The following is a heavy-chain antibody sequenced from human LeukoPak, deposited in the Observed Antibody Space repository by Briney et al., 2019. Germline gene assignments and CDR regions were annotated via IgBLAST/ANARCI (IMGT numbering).Heavy chain of an antibody. D-gene: IGHD5-24*01. CDR3: AKNWMACPLWFVP. CDR2: ISGSGGST. Sequence: GGSLRLSCAASGFTFSSYAMSWVRQAPGKGLEWVSAISGSGGSTYYADSVKGRFTISRDNSKNTLYLQMNRLRAEDTDVYYCAKNWMACPLWFVPWGQGTLVTVSS. V-gene: IGHV3-23*01. CDR1: GFTFSSYA. J-gene: IGHJ5*02.